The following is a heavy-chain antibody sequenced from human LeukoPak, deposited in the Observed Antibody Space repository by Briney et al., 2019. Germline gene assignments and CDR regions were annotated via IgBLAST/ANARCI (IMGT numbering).Heavy chain of an antibody. Sequence: PGGSLRLSCAASGFTFSSYGMSWVRQAPGKGLEWVATVSGSGGSTYSADSVKGRFTISRDNSKNTLYLQMNSLRDEDTAVYYCARVLYSSGWYPPFDYWGQGTLVTVSS. CDR2: VSGSGGST. D-gene: IGHD6-19*01. V-gene: IGHV3-23*01. CDR1: GFTFSSYG. CDR3: ARVLYSSGWYPPFDY. J-gene: IGHJ4*02.